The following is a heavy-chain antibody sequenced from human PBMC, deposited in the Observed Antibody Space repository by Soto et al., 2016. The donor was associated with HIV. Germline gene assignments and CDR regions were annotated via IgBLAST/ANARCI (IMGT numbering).Heavy chain of an antibody. D-gene: IGHD1-7*01. CDR2: INSNSDDI. V-gene: IGHV3-21*02. J-gene: IGHJ4*02. CDR1: EFTFSSYS. CDR3: ARGPFGTTVDLGVIDH. Sequence: EVQLVESGGGLVKPGGSLRLSCAASEFTFSSYSMSWVRQALGKGLEWVSSINSNSDDIYYGDSMKGRFTIFRDNARNTLYLQMNSLRDEDTAIYYCARGPFGTTVDLGVIDHWGQGTLVTVSS.